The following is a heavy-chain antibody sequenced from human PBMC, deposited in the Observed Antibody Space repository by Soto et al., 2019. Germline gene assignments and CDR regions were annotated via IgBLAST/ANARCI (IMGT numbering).Heavy chain of an antibody. Sequence: PGGSLRLSCEGSGFFFIEYGMHWVRQAPGKGLEWVAVISYDGTNKYYGDSAKGRFTIARDNSRNTLYLEMNSLSEEDTAVYYCSKDAGGTTPHGPSLGAWYFYYGMDVWGPGTTVTVSS. CDR3: SKDAGGTTPHGPSLGAWYFYYGMDV. CDR2: ISYDGTNK. J-gene: IGHJ6*02. CDR1: GFFFIEYG. V-gene: IGHV3-30*18. D-gene: IGHD3-16*01.